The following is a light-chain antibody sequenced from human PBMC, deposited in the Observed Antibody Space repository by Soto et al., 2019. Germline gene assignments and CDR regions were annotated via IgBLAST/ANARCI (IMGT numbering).Light chain of an antibody. CDR1: QTISSW. CDR2: KAS. J-gene: IGKJ1*01. CDR3: QQSFTTWT. Sequence: DIQMTQSPSTLSGSVGDRVTITCRASQTISSWLAWCQQKPGKAPKLLIYKASTLKSGVPSRFSGSGSGTEFTLTISSLQPDDFATYYCQQSFTTWTFGQGTKVDNK. V-gene: IGKV1-5*03.